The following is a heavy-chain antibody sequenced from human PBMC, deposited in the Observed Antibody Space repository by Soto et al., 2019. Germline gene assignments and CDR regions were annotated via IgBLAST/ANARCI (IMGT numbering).Heavy chain of an antibody. V-gene: IGHV1-69*06. Sequence: QVQLVQSGAEVKKPGSSVKVSCKASGGTFSSYAISWVRQAPGQGLEWRGGIIPIFGTANYAQKFQGRVTITADKSTSTAYMELSSLRSEDTAVYYCARDRNYYDSSGLYYYYYYGMDVWGQGTTVTVSS. CDR1: GGTFSSYA. D-gene: IGHD3-22*01. J-gene: IGHJ6*02. CDR3: ARDRNYYDSSGLYYYYYYGMDV. CDR2: IIPIFGTA.